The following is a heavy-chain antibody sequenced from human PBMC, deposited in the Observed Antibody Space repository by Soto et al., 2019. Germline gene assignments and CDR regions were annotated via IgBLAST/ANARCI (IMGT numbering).Heavy chain of an antibody. V-gene: IGHV3-33*01. D-gene: IGHD6-19*01. Sequence: QVQLVESGGGVVQPGRSLRLSCAASGFTFSSYGMHWVRQAPGKGLEGVAVIWYDGSNKYYADSVKGRFTISRDNSKNTLYLQMNSLRAEDTAVYYCARDDSSIAVAVEYYYGMDVWGQGTTVTVSS. J-gene: IGHJ6*02. CDR2: IWYDGSNK. CDR1: GFTFSSYG. CDR3: ARDDSSIAVAVEYYYGMDV.